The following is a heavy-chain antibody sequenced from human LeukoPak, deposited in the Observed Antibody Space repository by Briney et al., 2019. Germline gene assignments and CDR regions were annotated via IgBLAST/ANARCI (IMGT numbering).Heavy chain of an antibody. CDR3: VRRMVGAIRPFDY. V-gene: IGHV4-30-4*08. CDR2: MYYSGST. Sequence: KSSETLSLTCAVYGGSFSGYYWSWIRQPPGKGLEWIGYMYYSGSTYYNPSLKSRVTISVDTSKNQFSLKLSSVTAADTAVYYCVRRMVGAIRPFDYWGQGTLVTVSS. D-gene: IGHD1-26*01. CDR1: GGSFSGYY. J-gene: IGHJ4*02.